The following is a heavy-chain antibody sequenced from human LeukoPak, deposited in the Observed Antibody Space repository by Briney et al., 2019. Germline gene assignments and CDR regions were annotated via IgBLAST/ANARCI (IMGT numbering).Heavy chain of an antibody. CDR1: GFTFSNYW. CDR3: AREQRYDDFDY. V-gene: IGHV3-74*01. CDR2: IHPDGSGT. J-gene: IGHJ4*02. Sequence: GGSLRLSCAASGFTFSNYWMHWVRQAPGEGLVWVSRIHPDGSGTSYTDSVKGRFTISRDNAKNTLYLQMNSLRAEVSAVYFCAREQRYDDFDYWGQGILVTVSS. D-gene: IGHD5-12*01.